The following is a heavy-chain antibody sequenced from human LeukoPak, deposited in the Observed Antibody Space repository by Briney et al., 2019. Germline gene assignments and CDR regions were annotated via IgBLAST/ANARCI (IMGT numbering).Heavy chain of an antibody. D-gene: IGHD1-26*01. CDR2: INPNSGGT. J-gene: IGHJ4*02. Sequence: ASVKVSCKASGCTFTGYYMHWVRQAPGQGLEWMGRINPNSGGTNYAQKFQGRVTMTRDTSISTAYMELSRLRSDDTAVYYCARDDEWELPFDYWGQGTLVTVSS. CDR3: ARDDEWELPFDY. CDR1: GCTFTGYY. V-gene: IGHV1-2*06.